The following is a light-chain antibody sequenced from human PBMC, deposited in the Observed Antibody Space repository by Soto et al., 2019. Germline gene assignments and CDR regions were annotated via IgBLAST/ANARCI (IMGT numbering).Light chain of an antibody. J-gene: IGLJ3*02. CDR3: YSPDSSDHYRV. V-gene: IGLV3-10*01. CDR1: ALPKKY. CDR2: EDT. Sequence: SYELTQAPSVSVSPGQTARITCSGDALPKKYAYWFQQKSGRAPVLVIYEDTKRPSGIPERFSGSSAGTMATLTISGAQVEDEADYYCYSPDSSDHYRVFGGGTQLTVL.